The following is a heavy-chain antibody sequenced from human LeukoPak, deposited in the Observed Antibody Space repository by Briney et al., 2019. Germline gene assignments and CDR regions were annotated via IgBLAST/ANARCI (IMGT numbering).Heavy chain of an antibody. Sequence: ASVKVSCKASGYTITSYDINWVRQATGQGLEWMGWMNPNSGNTGYAQKFQGRVTMTRNTSISTAYMELSSLRSEDTAVYYCAKGTDSSGWYRNNWFDPWGQGTLVTVSS. J-gene: IGHJ5*02. V-gene: IGHV1-8*01. D-gene: IGHD6-19*01. CDR2: MNPNSGNT. CDR3: AKGTDSSGWYRNNWFDP. CDR1: GYTITSYD.